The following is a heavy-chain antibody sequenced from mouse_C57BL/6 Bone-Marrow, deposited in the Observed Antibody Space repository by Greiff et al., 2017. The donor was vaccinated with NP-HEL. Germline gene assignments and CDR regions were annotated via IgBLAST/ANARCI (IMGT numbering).Heavy chain of an antibody. CDR3: ARETVVAKGDWYFDV. J-gene: IGHJ1*03. CDR2: INPSSGYT. Sequence: VQVVESGAELAKPGASVKLSCKASGYTFTSYWMHWVKQRPGQGLEWIGYINPSSGYTKYNQKFKDKATLTADKSSSTAYMQLSSLTYEDSAVYYCARETVVAKGDWYFDVWGTGTTVTVSS. CDR1: GYTFTSYW. V-gene: IGHV1-7*01. D-gene: IGHD1-1*01.